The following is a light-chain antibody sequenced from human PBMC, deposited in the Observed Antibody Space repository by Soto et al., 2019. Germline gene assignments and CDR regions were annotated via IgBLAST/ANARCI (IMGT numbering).Light chain of an antibody. CDR3: QQYGSSPWT. Sequence: EIVLTQSPGTLYLSPGESATLSCRASQSVSSSYLAWYQQKPGQAPRLLIYGASTRATGIPDRFSGSGSGTDFTLTISRLEPEDFSVYYCQQYGSSPWTFGQGTKVEIK. CDR1: QSVSSSY. J-gene: IGKJ1*01. V-gene: IGKV3-20*01. CDR2: GAS.